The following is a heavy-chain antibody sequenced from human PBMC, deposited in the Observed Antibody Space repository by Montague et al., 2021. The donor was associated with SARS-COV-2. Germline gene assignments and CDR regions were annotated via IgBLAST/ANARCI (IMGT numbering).Heavy chain of an antibody. CDR1: GGSITVSRCD. CDR2: VHYTGTT. J-gene: IGHJ3*02. Sequence: SETLSLTCTVSGGSITVSRCDWGWIRQPPGKGLEWIGSVHYTGTTSYNASLKSRLTISVDTSENQFSLKMTSVTALDTAVYYCARHRANAGSFDIWGQGTMVTVSS. CDR3: ARHRANAGSFDI. V-gene: IGHV4-39*01. D-gene: IGHD1-1*01.